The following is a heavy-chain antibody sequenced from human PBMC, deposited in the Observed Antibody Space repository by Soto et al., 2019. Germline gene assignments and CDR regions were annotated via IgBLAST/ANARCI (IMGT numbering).Heavy chain of an antibody. CDR1: GFTFSTYA. D-gene: IGHD6-19*01. V-gene: IGHV3-23*01. J-gene: IGHJ4*02. Sequence: GGSLRLSCAASGFTFSTYAMNWVRQAPGKGLEWVSGISGSGDSTYYADSVKGRFTISRDNSKNTLYLQMNSLRAEDTAVFYCAKERSSGWSFNYWGQGTLGTVS. CDR2: ISGSGDST. CDR3: AKERSSGWSFNY.